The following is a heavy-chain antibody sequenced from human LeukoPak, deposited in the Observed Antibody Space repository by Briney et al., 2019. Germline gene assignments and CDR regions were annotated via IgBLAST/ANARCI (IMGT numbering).Heavy chain of an antibody. D-gene: IGHD4-17*01. J-gene: IGHJ4*02. Sequence: GGSLRLSCAASGFTFSSYSMNWVRQAPGKGLEWVSSISSSSSYIYYADSVKGRFTISRDNAKNSLYLQMNSLRAEDTAVYYCARDIGDYGDHDAHNGDDYWGQGTLVTVSS. CDR1: GFTFSSYS. CDR3: ARDIGDYGDHDAHNGDDY. V-gene: IGHV3-21*01. CDR2: ISSSSSYI.